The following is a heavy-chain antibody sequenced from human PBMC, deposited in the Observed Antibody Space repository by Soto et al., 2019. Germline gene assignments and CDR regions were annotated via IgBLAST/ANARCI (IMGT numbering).Heavy chain of an antibody. CDR3: ARVPGEGSSSAFGY. CDR2: IWYVGGNK. Sequence: QVHLVESGGGVVQPGKSLRLSCVGSGFSFSTYGMHWVRQAPGKGLEWVAVIWYVGGNKYYADSVKGRFTISRDNSKSTLYLQMNDLRAEDSALYYCARVPGEGSSSAFGYWGQGTLVTVSS. J-gene: IGHJ4*02. V-gene: IGHV3-33*01. CDR1: GFSFSTYG. D-gene: IGHD6-6*01.